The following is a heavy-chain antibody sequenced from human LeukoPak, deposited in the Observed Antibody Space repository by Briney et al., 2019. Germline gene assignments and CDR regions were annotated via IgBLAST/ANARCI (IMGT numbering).Heavy chain of an antibody. Sequence: ASVKVSCKASGGTFSSYAISWVRQAPGQGLEWMGGIIPIFGTANYAQKLQGRVTITADESTSTAYMELSSLRSEDTAVYYCARARDDILTGYYGYWGQGTLVTVSS. V-gene: IGHV1-69*13. J-gene: IGHJ4*02. CDR1: GGTFSSYA. CDR2: IIPIFGTA. D-gene: IGHD3-9*01. CDR3: ARARDDILTGYYGY.